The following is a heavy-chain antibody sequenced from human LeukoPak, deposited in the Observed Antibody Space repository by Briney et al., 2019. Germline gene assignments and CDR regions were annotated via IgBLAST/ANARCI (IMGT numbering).Heavy chain of an antibody. CDR1: GFTVSSYW. V-gene: IGHV3-7*01. J-gene: IGHJ4*02. CDR2: IKQDGSEK. CDR3: ASAGSYWPRTDY. D-gene: IGHD1-26*01. Sequence: GGSLRLSCAASGFTVSSYWMSWVRQAPGKGLEWVANIKQDGSEKYYVDSVKGRFTISRDNAKNSLYLQMNSLRAEDTAVYYCASAGSYWPRTDYWGQGTLVTVSS.